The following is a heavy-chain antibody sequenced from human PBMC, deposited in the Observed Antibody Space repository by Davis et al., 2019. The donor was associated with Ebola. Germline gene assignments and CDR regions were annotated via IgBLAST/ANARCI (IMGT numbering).Heavy chain of an antibody. CDR3: ANLRSHDYTDSSDHVYLDL. CDR2: ISSDGSRE. J-gene: IGHJ2*01. CDR1: GFTFTTPT. D-gene: IGHD3-16*01. Sequence: GESLKILCVASGFTFTTPTMHWVRQAPGKGLEWVALISSDGSREYYADSVEGRFTISKDNSGNTLSLHMNALTAEDPALYYCANLRSHDYTDSSDHVYLDLWGRGTVVTVSS. V-gene: IGHV3-30*18.